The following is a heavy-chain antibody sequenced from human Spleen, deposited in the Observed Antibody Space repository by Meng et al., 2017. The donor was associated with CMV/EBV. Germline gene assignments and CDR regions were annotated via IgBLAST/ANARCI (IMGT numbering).Heavy chain of an antibody. CDR3: ARVNIVLMVYGGGFDP. V-gene: IGHV3-30-3*01. Sequence: LSLTCAASGFTFSSYAMHWVRQAPGKGLEWVAVISYDGSNKYYADSVKGLFTISRDNSKNTLYLQMNSLRAEDTAVYYCARVNIVLMVYGGGFDPWGQGTLVTVSS. J-gene: IGHJ5*02. D-gene: IGHD2-8*01. CDR1: GFTFSSYA. CDR2: ISYDGSNK.